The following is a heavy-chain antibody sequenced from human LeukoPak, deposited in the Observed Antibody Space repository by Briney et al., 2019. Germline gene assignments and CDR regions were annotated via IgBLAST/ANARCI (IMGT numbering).Heavy chain of an antibody. V-gene: IGHV4-59*08. CDR1: GGSMSSYY. Sequence: SETLSLTCTVSGGSMSSYYWSWIRQPPGKGLEWIGYIYYSGSTKYNPSLKSRVTISVDTSKNQFSLKLSSVTAADTAVYYCARGARAGYNLEPFAYWGQGTLVTVSS. J-gene: IGHJ4*02. CDR3: ARGARAGYNLEPFAY. D-gene: IGHD5-24*01. CDR2: IYYSGST.